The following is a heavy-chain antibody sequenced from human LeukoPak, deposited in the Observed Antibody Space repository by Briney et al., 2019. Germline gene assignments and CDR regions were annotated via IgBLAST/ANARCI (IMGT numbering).Heavy chain of an antibody. J-gene: IGHJ3*02. V-gene: IGHV4-39*01. Sequence: SETLSLTCTVSGGSISSSSYYWGWIRQPPGKGLEWIGSIYYSGSTYYNPSLKSRVTISVDTSKNQFSLKLSSVTAADTAVYYCAMYSSLGAFDTWGQGTMVTVSS. CDR1: GGSISSSSYY. CDR2: IYYSGST. CDR3: AMYSSLGAFDT. D-gene: IGHD6-19*01.